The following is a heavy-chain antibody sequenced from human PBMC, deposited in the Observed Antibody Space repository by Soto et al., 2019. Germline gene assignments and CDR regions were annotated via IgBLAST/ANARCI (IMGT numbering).Heavy chain of an antibody. CDR3: ARWMITFGMYYFDY. CDR2: IYWDDDK. CDR1: GFSLSTSGVG. D-gene: IGHD3-16*01. V-gene: IGHV2-5*02. J-gene: IGHJ4*02. Sequence: QITLKESGPTLVKPTQTLTLTCTFSGFSLSTSGVGVGWIRQPPGKALEWLALIYWDDDKRYSPSLKSRLTITKDTSKNQVVLTITNMDPVDTATYYCARWMITFGMYYFDYWGQGTLVTVSS.